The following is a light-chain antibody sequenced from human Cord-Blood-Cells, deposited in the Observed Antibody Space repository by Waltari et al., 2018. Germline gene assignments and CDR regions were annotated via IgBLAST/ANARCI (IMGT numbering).Light chain of an antibody. Sequence: DIVMTQSPDSLSVCLGERAPLYCTSSQSVLDTANNKNYLAWYQQKPGQPPKLLIYWASSRDAGVPDRFSGSGSGTDFTLTISSLQAEDVAVYYCQQYYSTPLTFGGGTKVEIK. V-gene: IGKV4-1*01. CDR2: WAS. CDR3: QQYYSTPLT. J-gene: IGKJ4*01. CDR1: QSVLDTANNKNY.